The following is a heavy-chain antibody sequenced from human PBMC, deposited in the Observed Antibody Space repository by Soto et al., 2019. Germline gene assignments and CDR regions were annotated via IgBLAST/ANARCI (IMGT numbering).Heavy chain of an antibody. J-gene: IGHJ6*02. CDR3: ARDKYYYDSSGYSLTNYYYYGMDV. CDR1: GFTFSSYA. V-gene: IGHV3-30-3*01. D-gene: IGHD3-22*01. CDR2: ISYDGSNK. Sequence: LRLSCAASGFTFSSYAMHWVRQAPGKGLEWVAVISYDGSNKYYADSVKGRFTISRDNSKNTLYLQMNSLRAEDTAVYYCARDKYYYDSSGYSLTNYYYYGMDVWGQGTTVTVSS.